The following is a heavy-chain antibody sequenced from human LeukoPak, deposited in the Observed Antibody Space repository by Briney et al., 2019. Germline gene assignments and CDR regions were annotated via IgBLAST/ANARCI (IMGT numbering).Heavy chain of an antibody. Sequence: ASVKVSCKASGYTFTGYYIHWVRQAPGQGLEWMGWINPKSGGTTYAQKFQDRVTITRDTPISTAYMEVSRLGSDDTAVYFCAKDRENFIPETTFFYNYGLDVWGQGTTVTVSS. J-gene: IGHJ6*02. D-gene: IGHD2/OR15-2a*01. CDR1: GYTFTGYY. CDR2: INPKSGGT. CDR3: AKDRENFIPETTFFYNYGLDV. V-gene: IGHV1-2*02.